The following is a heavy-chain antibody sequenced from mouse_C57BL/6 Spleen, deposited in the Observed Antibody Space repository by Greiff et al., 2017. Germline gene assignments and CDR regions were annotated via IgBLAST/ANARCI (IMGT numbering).Heavy chain of an antibody. J-gene: IGHJ2*01. CDR1: GYTFTSSW. V-gene: IGHV1-64*01. Sequence: QVQLQQPGAELVKPGASVKLSCKASGYTFTSSWMHWVKQRPGQGLEWIGMIHPNSGSTNYNEKFKSKATLTVDKSSSTAYMQLSSLTSEDSAVYYCARSYGYDGFDYWGQGTTLTVSS. D-gene: IGHD2-2*01. CDR2: IHPNSGST. CDR3: ARSYGYDGFDY.